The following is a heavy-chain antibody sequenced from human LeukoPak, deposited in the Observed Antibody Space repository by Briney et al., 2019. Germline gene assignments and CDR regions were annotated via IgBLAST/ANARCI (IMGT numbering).Heavy chain of an antibody. V-gene: IGHV3-20*04. CDR2: INWNGGST. CDR3: ARDGIAVAVRLVSYYYMDV. CDR1: GFTFSSYG. J-gene: IGHJ6*03. Sequence: GGSLRLSCAASGFTFSSYGMSWVRQAPGKGLEWVSGINWNGGSTGYADSVKGRFTISRDNAKNTLYLQMNSLRAEDTAVYYCARDGIAVAVRLVSYYYMDVWGKGTTVTISS. D-gene: IGHD6-19*01.